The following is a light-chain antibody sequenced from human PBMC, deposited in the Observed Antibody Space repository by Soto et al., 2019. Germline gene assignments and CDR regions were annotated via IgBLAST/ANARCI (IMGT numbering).Light chain of an antibody. Sequence: VLTQSPGTLSLSPGERATLSCRASQNIRGNELAWYQQKPGQAPGLLIYRGSRRATGIPDRFSGRGSGTDFTLTISRLEPEDFAVYYCQDYGTSAPWTFGQGTKVEIK. CDR1: QNIRGNE. V-gene: IGKV3-20*01. CDR3: QDYGTSAPWT. CDR2: RGS. J-gene: IGKJ1*01.